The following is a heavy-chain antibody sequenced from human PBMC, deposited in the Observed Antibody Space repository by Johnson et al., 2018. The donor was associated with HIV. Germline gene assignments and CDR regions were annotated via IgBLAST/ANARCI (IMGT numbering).Heavy chain of an antibody. D-gene: IGHD1-26*01. CDR3: AKDVDRRLWEGDAFEI. CDR2: LYSTGHS. J-gene: IGHJ3*02. Sequence: QVQLVESGGGVVQPGRSLRLSCAASGFTFSSYAMHWVRKAPGKGLEWVAVLYSTGHSFYADSVEGRFTISSDNSKNTLDLQMSSLRVEDTAVYHCAKDVDRRLWEGDAFEIWGQGTMVTVSS. CDR1: GFTFSSYA. V-gene: IGHV3-30*14.